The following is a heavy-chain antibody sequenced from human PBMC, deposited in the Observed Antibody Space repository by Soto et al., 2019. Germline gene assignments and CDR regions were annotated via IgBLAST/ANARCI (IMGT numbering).Heavy chain of an antibody. V-gene: IGHV4-30-4*01. CDR1: GGSVSGVDYF. CDR2: IYYTGIT. J-gene: IGHJ5*02. Sequence: SETLSLTCTVSGGSVSGVDYFWSWIRQSPGKGLEWIGYIYYTGITHLNPSLKSRLTMAVDTSRNEFSLKLTSVSAADTAVYFCAREERKGIISWFDPWGQGTPVTVSS. CDR3: AREERKGIISWFDP. D-gene: IGHD2-21*01.